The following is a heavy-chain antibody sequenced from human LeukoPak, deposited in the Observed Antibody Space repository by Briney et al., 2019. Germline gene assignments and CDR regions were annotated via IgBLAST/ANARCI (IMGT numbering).Heavy chain of an antibody. CDR2: IYADGVT. D-gene: IGHD5-18*01. CDR3: ARDNGYSYALDY. V-gene: IGHV3-53*01. J-gene: IGHJ4*02. CDR1: GFTVSSNY. Sequence: PGGSLRLSCAASGFTVSSNYMSWVRQAPGKGLEWVSVIYADGVTYYADSVKGRFTISRDNSKNTLYLQMKSLRAEDTAVYYCARDNGYSYALDYWGQGTLVTVSS.